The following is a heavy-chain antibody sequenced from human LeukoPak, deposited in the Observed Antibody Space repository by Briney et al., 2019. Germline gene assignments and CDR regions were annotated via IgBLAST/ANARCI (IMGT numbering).Heavy chain of an antibody. V-gene: IGHV3-7*01. CDR2: IKQDGSEK. J-gene: IGHJ6*03. D-gene: IGHD2-15*01. Sequence: GGSLRLSCAASGFTFSSYWMSWVRQAPGKGLEWVANIKQDGSEKYYVDSVKGRFTISRDNAKSSLYLQMNSLRAEDTAVYYCARDFEDSDYYYYYMDVWGKGTTVTVSS. CDR1: GFTFSSYW. CDR3: ARDFEDSDYYYYYMDV.